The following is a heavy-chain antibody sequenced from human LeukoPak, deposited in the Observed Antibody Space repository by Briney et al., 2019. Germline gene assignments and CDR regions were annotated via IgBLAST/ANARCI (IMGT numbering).Heavy chain of an antibody. V-gene: IGHV6-1*01. CDR1: GDSVSSNSAA. CDR2: TYYRSKWYN. Sequence: SQTLSLTCAISGDSVSSNSAAWNWIRRSPSRGLEWLGRTYYRSKWYNDYAVSVKSRITINPDTSKNQFSLQLNSVTPEDTAVYYCARELSSGWYGGFYFDYWGQGTLVTVSS. CDR3: ARELSSGWYGGFYFDY. D-gene: IGHD6-19*01. J-gene: IGHJ4*02.